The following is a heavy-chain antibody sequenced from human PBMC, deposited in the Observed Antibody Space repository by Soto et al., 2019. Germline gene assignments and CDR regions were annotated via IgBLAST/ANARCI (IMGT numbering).Heavy chain of an antibody. CDR1: GFTFSDYY. CDR3: ARGHGDYAHYYYGMDV. Sequence: PVESLRLSCAGSGFTFSDYYMSWIRQAPGKGLEWVSYISSSGSTIYYADSVKGRFTISRDNAKNSLYLQMNSLRTEDTAVYYCARGHGDYAHYYYGMDVWGQGTTVTVS. J-gene: IGHJ6*02. D-gene: IGHD4-17*01. V-gene: IGHV3-11*01. CDR2: ISSSGSTI.